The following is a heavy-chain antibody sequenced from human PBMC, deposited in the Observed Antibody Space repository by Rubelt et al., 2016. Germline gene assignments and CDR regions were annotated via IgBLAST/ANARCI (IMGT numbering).Heavy chain of an antibody. V-gene: IGHV1-18*01. D-gene: IGHD3-10*01. CDR3: ARDPRPVRGVIMTPTH. CDR2: ISAYNGNT. Sequence: QVQLVQSGAEVKKPGASVKVSCKASGYTFTSYGISWVRQAPGQGLEWMGWISAYNGNTNYAQKLQGRVTMTTDTSTSKAYMGLRSLRTDDTAVYYCARDPRPVRGVIMTPTHWGQGTLVTVSS. J-gene: IGHJ4*02. CDR1: GYTFTSYG.